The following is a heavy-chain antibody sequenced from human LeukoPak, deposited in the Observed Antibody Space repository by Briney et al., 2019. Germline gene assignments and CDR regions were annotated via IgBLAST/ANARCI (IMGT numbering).Heavy chain of an antibody. D-gene: IGHD4-17*01. CDR2: ISSSSSTI. V-gene: IGHV3-48*04. CDR3: AGKDYGDYGPYGMDV. J-gene: IGHJ6*02. CDR1: GFTFSSYS. Sequence: GGSLRLSCAASGFTFSSYSMNWVRQAPGKGLEWVSYISSSSSTIYYADSVKGRFTISRDNAKNSLYLQMNSLRAEDTAVYYCAGKDYGDYGPYGMDVWGQGTTVTVSS.